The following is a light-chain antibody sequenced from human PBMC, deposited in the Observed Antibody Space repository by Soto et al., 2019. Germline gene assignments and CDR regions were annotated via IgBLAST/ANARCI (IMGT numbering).Light chain of an antibody. CDR3: QQANSYPLT. CDR2: TAF. Sequence: IQLTQSPSFLSASVGDRVTITCRASQGLSSDVAWYQLKPGKAPNLLMYTAFTLQSGVPSRFSSSGSGTEITHTISSPQPEDSGTYYCQQANSYPLTFGRGTKVEIK. CDR1: QGLSSD. V-gene: IGKV1-9*01. J-gene: IGKJ4*01.